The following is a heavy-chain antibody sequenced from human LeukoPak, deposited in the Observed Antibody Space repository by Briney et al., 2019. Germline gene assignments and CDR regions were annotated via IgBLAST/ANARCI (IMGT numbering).Heavy chain of an antibody. CDR3: XRRAHYDILTGYYFLGAFDI. D-gene: IGHD3-9*01. CDR2: IYSGGST. V-gene: IGHV3-53*01. J-gene: IGHJ3*02. CDR1: GFTVSSNY. Sequence: GGSLRLSCAASGFTVSSNYMSWVRQAPGKGLEWVSVIYSGGSTYYADSVKGRFTISRDNSKNTLYLQMNSLRAEDTAVYYCXRRAHYDILTGYYFLGAFDIWGQGTMVTVSS.